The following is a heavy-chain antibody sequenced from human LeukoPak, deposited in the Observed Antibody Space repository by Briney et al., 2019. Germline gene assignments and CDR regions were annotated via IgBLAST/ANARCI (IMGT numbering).Heavy chain of an antibody. J-gene: IGHJ5*02. CDR1: GFTFSSYE. V-gene: IGHV3-48*01. Sequence: PGGSLRLSCAASGFTFSSYEMNWVRQAPGKGLEWVSYISRTNTTEYAESVKGRFTISRDNAKNSLYLQMNTLTADDTAVYYCARGSVRHSTSPNWFDPWGQGTLVAVSS. D-gene: IGHD2-2*01. CDR2: ISRTNTT. CDR3: ARGSVRHSTSPNWFDP.